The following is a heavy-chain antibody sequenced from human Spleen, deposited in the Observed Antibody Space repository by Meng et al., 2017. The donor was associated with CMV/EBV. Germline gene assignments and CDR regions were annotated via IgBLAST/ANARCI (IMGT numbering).Heavy chain of an antibody. D-gene: IGHD2-8*01. CDR1: GYSISSGYY. Sequence: SETLSLTCTVSGYSISSGYYWGWIRQPPGKGLGWIASVYFSGSAYYNPSLKSRVTISIDTSKNQFSLTLNSATAADTAVYYCARIVRYCTTATCYPNWLDPWGQGTLVTVSS. CDR3: ARIVRYCTTATCYPNWLDP. J-gene: IGHJ5*02. V-gene: IGHV4-38-2*02. CDR2: VYFSGSA.